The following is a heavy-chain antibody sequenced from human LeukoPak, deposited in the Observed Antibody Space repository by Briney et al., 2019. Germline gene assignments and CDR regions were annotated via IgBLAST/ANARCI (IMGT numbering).Heavy chain of an antibody. CDR3: ARGNLKYYYDSSGYYVFDY. D-gene: IGHD3-22*01. CDR2: IYSGGST. Sequence: GGSLRLSCAASGFTVSSNYMSWVRQAPGKGLEWVSIIYSGGSTFYADSVKGRFTISGDNSKNTLYLQMNSLRAEDTAVYYCARGNLKYYYDSSGYYVFDYWGQGTLVTVSS. CDR1: GFTVSSNY. J-gene: IGHJ4*02. V-gene: IGHV3-53*01.